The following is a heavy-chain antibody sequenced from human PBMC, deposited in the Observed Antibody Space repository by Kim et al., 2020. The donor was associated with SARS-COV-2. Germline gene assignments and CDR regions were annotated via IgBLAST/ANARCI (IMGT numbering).Heavy chain of an antibody. CDR1: GYTFTSYG. D-gene: IGHD3-10*01. Sequence: ASVKVSCKASGYTFTSYGISWVRQAPGQGLEWMGWISAYNGNTNYAQKLQGRVTMTTDTSTSTAYMELRSLRSDDTAVYYCARDRSSGLAGSAYYYYYGMDVWGQGTTVTVSS. J-gene: IGHJ6*02. CDR3: ARDRSSGLAGSAYYYYYGMDV. CDR2: ISAYNGNT. V-gene: IGHV1-18*01.